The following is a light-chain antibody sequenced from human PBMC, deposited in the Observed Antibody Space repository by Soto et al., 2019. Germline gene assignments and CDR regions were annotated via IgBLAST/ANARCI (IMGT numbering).Light chain of an antibody. Sequence: EIVLTPSPATLSLSPGERATLSCRASQSVSRYLAWYQQKPGQAPRLLIYGASTRATGVPARFSGSGSGTEFTLTISSLQSEDFAVYYCQQYKNWPPITFGQGTRLEI. CDR3: QQYKNWPPIT. CDR2: GAS. CDR1: QSVSRY. V-gene: IGKV3-15*01. J-gene: IGKJ5*01.